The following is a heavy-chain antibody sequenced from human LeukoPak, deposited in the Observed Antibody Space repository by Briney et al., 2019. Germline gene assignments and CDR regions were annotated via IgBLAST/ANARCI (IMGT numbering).Heavy chain of an antibody. CDR2: IYNSGST. V-gene: IGHV4-59*01. CDR1: GVSISRSY. D-gene: IGHD3-10*01. CDR3: ARDRLIFGGSGRADWFDP. Sequence: SETLSLTCTVSGVSISRSYWSWIRQPPGKGLEWIGYIYNSGSTNYNPSLKSRASISADTSKNQFSLKLTSVTAADTAVYYCARDRLIFGGSGRADWFDPWGQGTLVTVSS. J-gene: IGHJ5*02.